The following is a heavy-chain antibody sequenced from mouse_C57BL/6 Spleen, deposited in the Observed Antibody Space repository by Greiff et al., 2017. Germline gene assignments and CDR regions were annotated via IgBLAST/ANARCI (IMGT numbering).Heavy chain of an antibody. CDR3: ARNIYYGSSYVEGD. Sequence: QVQLKESGPGLVQPSQTLSITCTASGFSFTSYGVHWVRQSPGKGLEWLGVIGSGGSTDYNAAFISRLSISKVNSKSQVFFKMNSLQADDTAIYYCARNIYYGSSYVEGDWGQGTSVTVAS. D-gene: IGHD1-1*01. V-gene: IGHV2-2*01. CDR1: GFSFTSYG. CDR2: IGSGGST. J-gene: IGHJ4*01.